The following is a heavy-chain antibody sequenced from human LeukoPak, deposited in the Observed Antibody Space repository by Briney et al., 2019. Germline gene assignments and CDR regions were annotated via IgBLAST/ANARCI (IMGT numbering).Heavy chain of an antibody. D-gene: IGHD6-13*01. CDR1: GYTFTGHY. Sequence: GAPVKVSCKASGYTFTGHYMHWVRQAPGQGLEWMGRIKASNGGTDYAQKFQARVTMTRDTSTTTAYMEVTWLRSDDTAVYYCARESASGSWPDSWGQGTLVTVSS. CDR2: IKASNGGT. J-gene: IGHJ4*02. V-gene: IGHV1-2*06. CDR3: ARESASGSWPDS.